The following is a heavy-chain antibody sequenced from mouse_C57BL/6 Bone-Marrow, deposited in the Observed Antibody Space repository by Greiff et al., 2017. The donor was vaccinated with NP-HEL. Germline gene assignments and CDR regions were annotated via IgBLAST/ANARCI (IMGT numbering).Heavy chain of an antibody. J-gene: IGHJ1*03. CDR3: ARPFFYEGYFDV. Sequence: EVQLVESGGGLVKPGGSLNLSCAASGFTFSSYAMSWVRQTPEKRLEWVATISDGGSYTYYPDNVKGRFTISRDNAKNNLYLQMSHLKSEDTAMYYCARPFFYEGYFDVWGTGTTVTVSS. D-gene: IGHD1-1*01. CDR2: ISDGGSYT. V-gene: IGHV5-4*01. CDR1: GFTFSSYA.